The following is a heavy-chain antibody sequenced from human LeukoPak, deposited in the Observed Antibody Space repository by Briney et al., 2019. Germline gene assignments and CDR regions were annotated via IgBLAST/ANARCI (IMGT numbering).Heavy chain of an antibody. J-gene: IGHJ4*02. CDR3: ARDPSRYDLDY. Sequence: AGGSLRLSCAASGFTFSRSYMKWVRQAPGKGLEWVATIKQDGVDKYYVDSVKGRFTISGDTDKNSLYLHINSLTAEDTAVYYCARDPSRYDLDYWGQGTLVTVSS. V-gene: IGHV3-7*01. CDR2: IKQDGVDK. D-gene: IGHD5-12*01. CDR1: GFTFSRSY.